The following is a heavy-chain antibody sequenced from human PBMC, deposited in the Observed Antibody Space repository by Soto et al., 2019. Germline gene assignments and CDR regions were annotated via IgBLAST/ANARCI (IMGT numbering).Heavy chain of an antibody. CDR1: GFSLSTSGVG. J-gene: IGHJ5*02. D-gene: IGHD6-13*01. CDR3: AHEQQLSPTSPSWFDP. V-gene: IGHV2-5*01. CDR2: IYWNDDK. Sequence: SGPTLVNPTQTLTLTCTFSGFSLSTSGVGVGWIRQPPGKALEWLALIYWNDDKRYSPSLKSRLTITKGTSKNQVVLTMTNMDPVDTDTYYCAHEQQLSPTSPSWFDPWGQGTLVTVSS.